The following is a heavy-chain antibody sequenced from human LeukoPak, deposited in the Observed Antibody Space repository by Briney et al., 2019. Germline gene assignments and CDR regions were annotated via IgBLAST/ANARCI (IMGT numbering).Heavy chain of an antibody. Sequence: PGGSLRLSCPASGFTFSSYWMHWVRQAPGKGLVWVSRINSDGSSTSYADSVKGRFTISRDNAKNTLYLQMNSLRAEDTAVYYCARSIAARSFDYWGQGTLVTVSS. V-gene: IGHV3-74*01. CDR3: ARSIAARSFDY. CDR2: INSDGSST. J-gene: IGHJ4*02. CDR1: GFTFSSYW. D-gene: IGHD6-6*01.